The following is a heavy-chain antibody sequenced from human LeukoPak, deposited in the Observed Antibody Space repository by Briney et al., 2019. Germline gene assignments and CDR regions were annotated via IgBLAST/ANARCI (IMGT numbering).Heavy chain of an antibody. D-gene: IGHD4/OR15-4a*01. CDR1: GFTFSSSW. Sequence: GGSLRLSCLASGFTFSSSWVSWVRQAPGKGLEWVADMNPDGTKKLYVDSVEGRFTISRDNAKNSVYLQINSLRVEDTAVYYCARDPNHGAIDYWGQGTLLTVSS. J-gene: IGHJ4*02. CDR3: ARDPNHGAIDY. CDR2: MNPDGTKK. V-gene: IGHV3-7*01.